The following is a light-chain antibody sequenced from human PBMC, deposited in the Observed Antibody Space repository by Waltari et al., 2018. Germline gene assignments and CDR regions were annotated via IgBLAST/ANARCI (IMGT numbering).Light chain of an antibody. CDR2: EAS. V-gene: IGKV1-NL1*01. CDR1: QGIRNF. Sequence: DIQMTQSPSSLSASVGDRVTISCRASQGIRNFLVWYHQKRGNDPKLLLYEASRLQSGVPSRFSGSGSGTDYTLTISSLQPEDFGTYYCQQYHTNPLTFGGGTKVEI. CDR3: QQYHTNPLT. J-gene: IGKJ4*01.